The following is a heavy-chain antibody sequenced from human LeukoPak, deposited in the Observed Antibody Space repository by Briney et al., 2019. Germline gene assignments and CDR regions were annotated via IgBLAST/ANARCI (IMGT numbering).Heavy chain of an antibody. CDR2: ISSSSSYI. Sequence: TGGSLRLSCAASGFTFSSYWMTWVRQAPGKGLEWVSSISSSSSYIYYADSVKGRFTISRDNAKNSLYLQMNSLRAEDTAVYYCAREPPSYCSGGSCYGYWGQGTLVTVSS. CDR1: GFTFSSYW. V-gene: IGHV3-21*01. D-gene: IGHD2-15*01. J-gene: IGHJ4*02. CDR3: AREPPSYCSGGSCYGY.